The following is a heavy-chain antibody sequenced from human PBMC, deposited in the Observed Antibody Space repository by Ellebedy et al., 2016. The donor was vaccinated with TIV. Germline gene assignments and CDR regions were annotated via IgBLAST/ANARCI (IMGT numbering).Heavy chain of an antibody. CDR1: GYTFTSYA. CDR2: INTNTGNP. CDR3: ARAGTFGGVADENWFDP. V-gene: IGHV7-4-1*02. Sequence: AASVKVSCKASGYTFTSYAMNWVRQAPGQGLEWMGWINTNTGNPTYAQGFTGRFVFSLDTSVSTAYLQISSLKAEDTALYYCARAGTFGGVADENWFDPWGQGTLVTVSS. D-gene: IGHD3-16*01. J-gene: IGHJ5*02.